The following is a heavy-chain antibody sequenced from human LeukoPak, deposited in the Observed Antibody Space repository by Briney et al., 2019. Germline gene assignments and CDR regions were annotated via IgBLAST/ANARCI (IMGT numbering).Heavy chain of an antibody. Sequence: SVKVSCKASGGTFSSYAISWVRQAPGQGLEWMGGIIPIFGTANYAQKFQGRVTITADESTSTAYMELSSLRSEDTAVYYCARKGRYGDYVNWFDPWGQGTLVTVSS. J-gene: IGHJ5*02. CDR1: GGTFSSYA. CDR2: IIPIFGTA. CDR3: ARKGRYGDYVNWFDP. D-gene: IGHD4-17*01. V-gene: IGHV1-69*01.